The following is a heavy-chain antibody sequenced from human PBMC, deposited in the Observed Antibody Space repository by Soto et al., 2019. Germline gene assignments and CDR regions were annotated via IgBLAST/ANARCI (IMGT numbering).Heavy chain of an antibody. CDR2: ISYDGSNK. CDR3: ARERLLWFGELLHYYGMDV. V-gene: IGHV3-30-3*01. J-gene: IGHJ6*02. Sequence: GGSLRLSCAASGFTFSSYAMHWVRQAPGKGLEWVAVISYDGSNKYYADSVKGRFTISRDNSKNTLYLQMNSLRAEDTAVYYCARERLLWFGELLHYYGMDVWGQGTTVTVSS. D-gene: IGHD3-10*01. CDR1: GFTFSSYA.